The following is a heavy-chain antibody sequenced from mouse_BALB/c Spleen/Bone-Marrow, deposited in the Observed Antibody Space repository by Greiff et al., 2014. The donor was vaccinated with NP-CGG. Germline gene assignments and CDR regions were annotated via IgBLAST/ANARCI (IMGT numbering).Heavy chain of an antibody. V-gene: IGHV5-17*02. CDR3: AAITTVVARYAMDY. J-gene: IGHJ4*01. CDR1: GFTFSSFG. Sequence: EVHLVQSGGGLVQPGGSRKLSCAASGFTFSSFGMHWVRQAPEKGLEWVAYISSGSSTIYFADKVKGRFTISRDNPKNTLFLQMTSLTSEDTAMYYCAAITTVVARYAMDYWGQGTSVTVSA. CDR2: ISSGSSTI. D-gene: IGHD1-1*01.